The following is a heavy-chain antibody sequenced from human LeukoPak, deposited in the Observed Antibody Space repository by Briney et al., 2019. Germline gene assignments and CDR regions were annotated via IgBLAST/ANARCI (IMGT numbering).Heavy chain of an antibody. J-gene: IGHJ4*02. CDR3: ARDPYYYDSSGLGDY. D-gene: IGHD3-22*01. CDR2: INPNSGGT. V-gene: IGHV1-2*02. CDR1: GHTFTGYY. Sequence: ASVKVSCKASGHTFTGYYMHWVRQAPGQGLEWMGWINPNSGGTNYAQKFQGRVTMTRDTSISTAYMELSRLRSDDTAVYYCARDPYYYDSSGLGDYWGQGTLVTVSS.